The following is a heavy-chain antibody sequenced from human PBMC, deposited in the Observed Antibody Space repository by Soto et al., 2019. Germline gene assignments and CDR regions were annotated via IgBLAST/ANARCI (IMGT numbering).Heavy chain of an antibody. D-gene: IGHD3-22*01. CDR2: IIPIFGTA. Sequence: SVKVSCKASGGTFSSYAISWVRQAPGQGLEWMGGIIPIFGTAKYAQKFQGRVTITADESTSTAYMELSRLRSEDTAVYYCARDHYYDSSGYSHWGQGTMVTVSS. V-gene: IGHV1-69*13. J-gene: IGHJ4*02. CDR3: ARDHYYDSSGYSH. CDR1: GGTFSSYA.